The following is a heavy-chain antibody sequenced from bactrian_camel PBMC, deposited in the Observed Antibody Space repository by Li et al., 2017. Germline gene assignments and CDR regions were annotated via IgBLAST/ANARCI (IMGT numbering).Heavy chain of an antibody. CDR3: KIIRARCGSLRLEYNA. CDR1: GTTYC. V-gene: IGHV3S53*01. D-gene: IGHD2*01. J-gene: IGHJ4*01. CDR2: IGSIGNT. Sequence: HVQLVESGGGSVQAGESLTLSCQAQGTTYCMSWFRRTPGREREVVAVIGSIGNTLYADSVKGRFTISKDNAMNTLYLQMDSLKPGDSAMYYCKIIRARCGSLRLEYNAWGQGTQVTVS.